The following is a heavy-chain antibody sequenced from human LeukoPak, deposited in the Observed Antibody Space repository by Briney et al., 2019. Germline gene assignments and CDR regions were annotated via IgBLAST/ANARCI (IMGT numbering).Heavy chain of an antibody. J-gene: IGHJ3*02. CDR2: IRYSANT. D-gene: IGHD3-16*01. V-gene: IGHV4-39*01. CDR3: ARQLGAYSYPFDI. CDR1: GGSTSSSDYY. Sequence: PSETLSLTCTVSGGSTSSSDYYWGWIRQPPDEGLEWIASIRYSANTYYNPSLKSRVTSSVDTSKNQFSLRLNSVTAADAAVYYCARQLGAYSYPFDIWGQGTKVTVSS.